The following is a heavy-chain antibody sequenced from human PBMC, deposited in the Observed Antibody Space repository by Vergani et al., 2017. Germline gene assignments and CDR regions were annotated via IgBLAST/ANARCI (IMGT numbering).Heavy chain of an antibody. CDR2: IYPGDSEV. CDR1: GYSFTSYW. Sequence: EVQLVQSGAEVKKPGESLRISCKGSGYSFTSYWIGWVRQRPGRGLEWVGIIYPGDSEVKSNPTFRGQVIFSVDTSVNTAYLQWRSLQASDTATYFCASGGHGSENGGALQLWGQGTNITVSS. V-gene: IGHV5-51*01. D-gene: IGHD3-10*01. J-gene: IGHJ3*01. CDR3: ASGGHGSENGGALQL.